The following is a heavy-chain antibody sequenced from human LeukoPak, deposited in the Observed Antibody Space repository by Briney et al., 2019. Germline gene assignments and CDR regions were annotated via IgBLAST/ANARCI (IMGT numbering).Heavy chain of an antibody. CDR2: LNPNSGGT. D-gene: IGHD2/OR15-2a*01. V-gene: IGHV1-2*02. J-gene: IGHJ3*02. Sequence: ASVKVSCKASGYTFTDYYLHWVRQAPGQGLEWMGWLNPNSGGTNFAQNFQGRVTMTRDTSITTAYMELSTLRSDDTAVYYCARYCPTSCNAGDTFDIWGQGTVVTV. CDR3: ARYCPTSCNAGDTFDI. CDR1: GYTFTDYY.